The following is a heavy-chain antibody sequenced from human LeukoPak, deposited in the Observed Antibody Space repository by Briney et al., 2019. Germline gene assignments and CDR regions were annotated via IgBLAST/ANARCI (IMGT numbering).Heavy chain of an antibody. D-gene: IGHD6-13*01. CDR2: IYTSGST. CDR1: GGSISSYY. V-gene: IGHV4-4*07. J-gene: IGHJ6*03. Sequence: SETLSLTCTVSGGSISSYYWSWIRQPAGKGLEWIGRIYTSGSTNYNPSLKSRVTISVDTSKNQFSLKLSSVTAADTAVYYCARDLGIAGYYYYYMDVWGKGTTVTVSS. CDR3: ARDLGIAGYYYYYMDV.